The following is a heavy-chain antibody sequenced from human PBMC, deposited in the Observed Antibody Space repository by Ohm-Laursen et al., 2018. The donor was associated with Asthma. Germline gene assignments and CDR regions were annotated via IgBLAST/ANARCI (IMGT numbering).Heavy chain of an antibody. CDR2: INQDGSIW. V-gene: IGHV3-7*05. CDR1: GFTFSSYA. J-gene: IGHJ4*02. Sequence: SLRLSCAASGFTFSSYAMHWVRQAPGRGLEWVANINQDGSIWGYVDSVKGRFAISRDNAHNSLYLQMNSLRAEDTAFYYCAVSIYAYGEGAYWGQGTLVTVSS. D-gene: IGHD3-10*01. CDR3: AVSIYAYGEGAY.